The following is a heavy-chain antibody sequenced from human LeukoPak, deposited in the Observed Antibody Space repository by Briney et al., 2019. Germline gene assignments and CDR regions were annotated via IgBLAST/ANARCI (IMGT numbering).Heavy chain of an antibody. CDR1: GFTFSSYW. V-gene: IGHV3-7*01. CDR2: IKQDGSEK. J-gene: IGHJ4*02. Sequence: PGGSLRLSCAASGFTFSSYWMSWVRQAPGKGLEWVANIKQDGSEKYYVDSVKGRFTISRDNAKNSLYLQMNSLRAEDTAVYYCARGRSYSSSWVDYWGQGTLVTVSS. CDR3: ARGRSYSSSWVDY. D-gene: IGHD6-13*01.